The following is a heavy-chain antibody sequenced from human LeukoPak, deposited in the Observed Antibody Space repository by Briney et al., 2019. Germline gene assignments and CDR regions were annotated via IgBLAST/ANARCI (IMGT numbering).Heavy chain of an antibody. J-gene: IGHJ4*02. Sequence: GGSLRLSCAASGFTFSNYGMIWVRQAPGKGLEWVSSISGSGDSTYYADSVKGRFTISRDNSKNTLHLQMNSLRAEDTAIYYCAKGPHQHSSRPFDYWGQGTLVTVSS. D-gene: IGHD6-13*01. V-gene: IGHV3-23*01. CDR3: AKGPHQHSSRPFDY. CDR2: ISGSGDST. CDR1: GFTFSNYG.